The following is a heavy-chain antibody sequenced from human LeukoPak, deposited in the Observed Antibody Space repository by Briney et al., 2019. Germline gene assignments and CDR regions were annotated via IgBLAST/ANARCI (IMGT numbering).Heavy chain of an antibody. CDR2: ISSRGSTI. D-gene: IGHD3-9*01. V-gene: IGHV3-11*04. CDR1: GFTFSDYY. J-gene: IGHJ4*02. CDR3: VRSYRDLTGYYNHFDY. Sequence: SCKASGFTFSDYYMSWIRQAPGKGLEWVSYISSRGSTIYYADSVKGRFTISRDNAKNTLYLQMDSLRPEDTAVYYCVRSYRDLTGYYNHFDYWGQGNLVTVSS.